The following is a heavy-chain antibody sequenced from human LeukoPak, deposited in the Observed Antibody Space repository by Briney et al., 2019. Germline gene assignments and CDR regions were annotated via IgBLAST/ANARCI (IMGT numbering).Heavy chain of an antibody. CDR3: ARIGYYYDSSGPSGAFDI. D-gene: IGHD3-22*01. CDR2: ISSSSSYI. Sequence: GGSLRLSCAASGFTFSGYSMNWVRHAPGKGLEWVSPISSSSSYIYYADSVKGRFTISRDNAKNSLYLQMNSLRAEDTAVYYCARIGYYYDSSGPSGAFDIWGQGTMVPVSS. V-gene: IGHV3-21*01. CDR1: GFTFSGYS. J-gene: IGHJ3*02.